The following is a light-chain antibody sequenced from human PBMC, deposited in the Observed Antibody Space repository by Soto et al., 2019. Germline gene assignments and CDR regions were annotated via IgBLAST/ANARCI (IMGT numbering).Light chain of an antibody. CDR2: ASS. CDR3: QQYRSSPRT. CDR1: QSFNNNY. Sequence: EVVLTQSPGTLSLSPGERATLSCRASQSFNNNYLAWYQQKPGQAPRLLISASSSRATGITDRFSGSGSGTDFTLTISRLEAEDFAVYYCQQYRSSPRTFGGGTKVEIK. J-gene: IGKJ4*01. V-gene: IGKV3-20*01.